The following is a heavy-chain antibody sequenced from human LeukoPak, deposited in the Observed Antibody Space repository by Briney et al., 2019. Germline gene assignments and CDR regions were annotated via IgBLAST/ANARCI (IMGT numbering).Heavy chain of an antibody. CDR3: ARSQPQAPPGMAVAGHVPPDY. J-gene: IGHJ4*02. V-gene: IGHV4-39*07. CDR1: GGSISSSSYY. Sequence: SETLSLTCTVSGGSISSSSYYWGWIRQPPGTGLEWIGSIYYSGSTNYNPSLKSRVTISVDTSKNQFSLNLSSVTAADTAVYYCARSQPQAPPGMAVAGHVPPDYWGQGTLVTVSS. D-gene: IGHD6-19*01. CDR2: IYYSGST.